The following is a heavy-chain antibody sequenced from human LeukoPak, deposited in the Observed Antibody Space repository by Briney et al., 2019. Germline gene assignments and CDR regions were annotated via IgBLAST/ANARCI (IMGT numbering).Heavy chain of an antibody. J-gene: IGHJ6*02. Sequence: GGSLRLSSAASGFTFSNAWMSWVRQAPGKGLEWVGRIKSKTDGGTTDYAAPVKGRFTISRDDSKNTLYLQMNSLKTEDTAVYYCTTDDYYYGMDVWGQGTTVTVSS. V-gene: IGHV3-15*01. CDR1: GFTFSNAW. CDR3: TTDDYYYGMDV. CDR2: IKSKTDGGTT.